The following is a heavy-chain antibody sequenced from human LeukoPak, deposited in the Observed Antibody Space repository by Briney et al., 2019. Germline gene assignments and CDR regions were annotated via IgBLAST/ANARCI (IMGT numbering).Heavy chain of an antibody. V-gene: IGHV4-59*01. Sequence: PSETLSLTCSVSGGSIGCFYWSWIPQPPGRDLEWIGYVYDCGNFSDSDTETIAHNENTNYNPALKGRVTISLDTSKKQVSLNLTTVTAADTAVYFCARGVATFFDRWGRGALVAVSS. J-gene: IGHJ4*02. CDR3: ARGVATFFDR. CDR2: VYDCGNFSDSDTETIAHNENT. CDR1: GGSIGCFY. D-gene: IGHD5-12*01.